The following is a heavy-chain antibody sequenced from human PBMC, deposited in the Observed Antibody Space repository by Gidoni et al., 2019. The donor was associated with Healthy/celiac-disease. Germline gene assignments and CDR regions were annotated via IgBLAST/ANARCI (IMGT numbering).Heavy chain of an antibody. Sequence: EVQLLESGGGLVQPGGSLRLSCAASGFTFSSYARSWVRQAPGKGLEWVSAISGSGGSTYYADSVKGRFTISRDNSKNTLYLQMNSLRAEDTAVYYCAKDLFELGSGDYWGQGTLVTVSS. D-gene: IGHD7-27*01. V-gene: IGHV3-23*01. CDR2: ISGSGGST. J-gene: IGHJ4*02. CDR1: GFTFSSYA. CDR3: AKDLFELGSGDY.